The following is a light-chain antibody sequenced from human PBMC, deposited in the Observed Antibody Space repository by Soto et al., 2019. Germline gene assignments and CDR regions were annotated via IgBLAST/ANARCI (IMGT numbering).Light chain of an antibody. CDR3: QQSYSTPA. V-gene: IGKV1-39*01. CDR1: QSISSY. CDR2: AAS. J-gene: IGKJ1*01. Sequence: DIQMTQSPSSLSASVGDRVTITCRASQSISSYLNWYQQKPGKAPKLLIYAASSFQSGVPSRFSGSGSGTDFTLTISSLQPEDFANYDGQQSYSTPAFGQGAKVEIK.